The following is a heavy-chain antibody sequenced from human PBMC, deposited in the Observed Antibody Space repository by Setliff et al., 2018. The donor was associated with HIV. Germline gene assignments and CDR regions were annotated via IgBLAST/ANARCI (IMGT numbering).Heavy chain of an antibody. D-gene: IGHD6-19*01. CDR3: ARERIAVAGPRVAFDI. CDR1: GGSIRSSSYF. CDR2: IHYSGST. Sequence: TLSLTCTVSGGSIRSSSYFWGWIRQTPGKGLEWIGSIHYSGSTYYNPSLKSRVTISVDTSKNPSSLKLSSVTAADTAVYYCARERIAVAGPRVAFDIWGQGTMVTVSS. J-gene: IGHJ3*02. V-gene: IGHV4-39*07.